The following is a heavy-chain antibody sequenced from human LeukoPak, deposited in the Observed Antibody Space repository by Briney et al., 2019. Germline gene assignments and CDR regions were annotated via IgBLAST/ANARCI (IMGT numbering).Heavy chain of an antibody. V-gene: IGHV4-59*01. J-gene: IGHJ6*02. Sequence: PSETLSLTCTVYGGSISSYYWSLIRQPPGKGLEWIGYIYYSGSTNYNPSLKSRVTISVDTSKNQFSLKLSSVTAADTAVYYCARDLYSPYYGMDVWGQGTTVTVSS. CDR2: IYYSGST. CDR1: GGSISSYY. CDR3: ARDLYSPYYGMDV. D-gene: IGHD6-13*01.